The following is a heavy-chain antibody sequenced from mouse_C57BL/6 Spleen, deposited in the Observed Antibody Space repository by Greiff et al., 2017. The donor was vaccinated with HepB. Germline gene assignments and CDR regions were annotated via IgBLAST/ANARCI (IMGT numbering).Heavy chain of an antibody. Sequence: EVKLVESGGGLVKPGGSLKLSCAASGFTFSSYTMSWVRQTPEQRLEWVATISGGGGNTYYPDSVKGRFTIPRDNAKNTLYLQMSSLRSEDTALYYCARKPDGYPLDYWSQGTTLTVSS. CDR1: GFTFSSYT. D-gene: IGHD2-3*01. V-gene: IGHV5-9*01. J-gene: IGHJ2*01. CDR3: ARKPDGYPLDY. CDR2: ISGGGGNT.